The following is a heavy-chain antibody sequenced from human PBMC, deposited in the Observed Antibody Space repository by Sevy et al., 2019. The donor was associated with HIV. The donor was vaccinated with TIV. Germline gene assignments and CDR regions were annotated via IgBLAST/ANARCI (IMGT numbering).Heavy chain of an antibody. Sequence: GGSLRLSCAASGFTFGSYGMHWVRQAPGKGLEWVAVISYDGTIKSYADSVRGRFSISRENADSTLYLLMDSLRAEDTAVYYCAKEGYDILTGFEPGNFDSWGQGTLVTVSS. J-gene: IGHJ4*02. D-gene: IGHD3-9*01. CDR1: GFTFGSYG. CDR3: AKEGYDILTGFEPGNFDS. CDR2: ISYDGTIK. V-gene: IGHV3-30*18.